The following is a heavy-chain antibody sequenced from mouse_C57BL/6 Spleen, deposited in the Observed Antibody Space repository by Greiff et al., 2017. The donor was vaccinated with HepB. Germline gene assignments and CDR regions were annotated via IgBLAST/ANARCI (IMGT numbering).Heavy chain of an antibody. D-gene: IGHD1-1*01. CDR1: GYAFSSSW. J-gene: IGHJ4*01. Sequence: VQLQQSGPELVKPGASVKISCKASGYAFSSSWMNWVKQRPGKGLEWIGRIYPGDGDTNYNGKFKGKATLTADKSSSTAYMQLSSLTSEDSAVYFCARYGGYGSSPYYYAMDYWGQGTSVTVSS. CDR2: IYPGDGDT. V-gene: IGHV1-82*01. CDR3: ARYGGYGSSPYYYAMDY.